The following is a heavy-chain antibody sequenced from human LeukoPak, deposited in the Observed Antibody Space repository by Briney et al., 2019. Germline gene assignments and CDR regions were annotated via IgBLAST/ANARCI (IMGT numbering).Heavy chain of an antibody. CDR3: TRDQTPYY. V-gene: IGHV3-49*04. Sequence: GGSLRLSCAASGFIFSNYAVSWVRQAPGKGLEWVGFIASETYGGTAEYAASVKGRFIISRDDSKSIAYLQMNSLKTEDTAVYYCTRDQTPYYWGQGTLVTVSS. CDR1: GFIFSNYA. J-gene: IGHJ4*02. CDR2: IASETYGGTA.